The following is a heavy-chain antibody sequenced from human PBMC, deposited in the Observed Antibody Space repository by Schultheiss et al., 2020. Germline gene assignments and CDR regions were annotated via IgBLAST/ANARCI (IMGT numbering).Heavy chain of an antibody. J-gene: IGHJ6*04. CDR3: ARCIAAAANEGYYYYYYGMDV. Sequence: GGSLRLSCAASGFTFSSYGMHWVRQAPGKGLEWVAVIWYDGSNKYYADSVKGRFTISRDNSKNTLYLQMNSLRAEDTAVYYCARCIAAAANEGYYYYYYGMDVWGGGTTVTVSS. CDR2: IWYDGSNK. D-gene: IGHD6-13*01. CDR1: GFTFSSYG. V-gene: IGHV3-33*01.